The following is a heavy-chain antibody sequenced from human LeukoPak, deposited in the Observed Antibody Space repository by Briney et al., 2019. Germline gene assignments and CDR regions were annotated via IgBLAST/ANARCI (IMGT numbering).Heavy chain of an antibody. CDR3: ARHDGPSLYSTHIDY. CDR2: ISGSGGST. D-gene: IGHD2-15*01. CDR1: GFTFSSYA. J-gene: IGHJ4*02. V-gene: IGHV3-23*01. Sequence: GGSLRLSCAASGFTFSSYAMSWVRQAPGKGLEWVSAISGSGGSTYYADSVKGRFTISRDNSKNTLYLQMNSLRAEDTAVYYCARHDGPSLYSTHIDYWGQGTLVTVSS.